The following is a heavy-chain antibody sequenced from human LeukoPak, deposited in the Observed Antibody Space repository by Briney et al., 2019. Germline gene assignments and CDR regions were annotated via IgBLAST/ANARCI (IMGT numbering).Heavy chain of an antibody. CDR3: ARARSGYYYPTAFDY. D-gene: IGHD3-22*01. J-gene: IGHJ4*02. Sequence: SETLSLTCTVSGVSISSGDYYWSWIRQPPGKGLEWIGYIYYSGSTYYNPSLKSRVTISVDTSKNQFSLKLSSVTAADTAVYYYARARSGYYYPTAFDYWGQGTLVTVSS. CDR1: GVSISSGDYY. V-gene: IGHV4-30-4*01. CDR2: IYYSGST.